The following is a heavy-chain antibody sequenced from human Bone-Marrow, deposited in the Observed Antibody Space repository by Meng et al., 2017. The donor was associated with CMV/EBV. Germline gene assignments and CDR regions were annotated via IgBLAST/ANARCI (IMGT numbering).Heavy chain of an antibody. V-gene: IGHV1-2*02. Sequence: ASVKVSCKASGYTFTGYYMHWVRQAPGQGLEWMGWINPNSGGTNYAQKFQGRVTMTRDTSISTAYMELSRLRSDDTAVYYCARDLGCSSTSCYLIGVDAFDIWGRGTMVTVSS. CDR2: INPNSGGT. CDR1: GYTFTGYY. CDR3: ARDLGCSSTSCYLIGVDAFDI. J-gene: IGHJ3*02. D-gene: IGHD2-2*01.